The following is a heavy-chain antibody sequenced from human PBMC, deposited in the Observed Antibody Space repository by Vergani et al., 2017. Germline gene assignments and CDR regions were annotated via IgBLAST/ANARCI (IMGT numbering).Heavy chain of an antibody. CDR2: ISWNSGSI. Sequence: EVQLVESGGGLVQPGGSLRLSCAASGFTVSSNYMSWVRQAPGKGLEWVSVISWNSGSIGYADSVKGRFTISRDNAKNSLYLQMNSLRAEDTALYYCAKDDGSTSWGQGTLVTVSS. D-gene: IGHD2-2*01. CDR1: GFTVSSNY. V-gene: IGHV3-9*01. J-gene: IGHJ4*02. CDR3: AKDDGSTS.